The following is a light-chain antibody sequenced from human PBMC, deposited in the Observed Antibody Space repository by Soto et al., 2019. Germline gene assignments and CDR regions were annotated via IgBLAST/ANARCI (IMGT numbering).Light chain of an antibody. CDR3: QSYDSSLRADV. V-gene: IGLV1-40*01. CDR1: SSNIGAGYD. CDR2: DNK. Sequence: QSVLTQPPSVSGAPGQRVTISCTGSSSNIGAGYDVHWYQQLPGTAPKLLIYDNKNRPSGVPDRFSGSKSGPSASLAITGLQAEDEADYYCQSYDSSLRADVFGTGTKLTVL. J-gene: IGLJ1*01.